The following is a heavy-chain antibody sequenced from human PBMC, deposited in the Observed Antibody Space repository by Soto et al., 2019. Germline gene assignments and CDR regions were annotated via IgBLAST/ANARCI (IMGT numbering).Heavy chain of an antibody. CDR3: ARARRLVGYYGMDV. J-gene: IGHJ6*02. Sequence: GASVKVSCKASGYTFTSYGISWVRQAPGQGLEWMGWISAYNGNTNYAQKLQGRVTMTTDTSTSTAYMELRSLRSDDTAVYYCARARRLVGYYGMDVWGQGTTVTVSS. CDR1: GYTFTSYG. CDR2: ISAYNGNT. V-gene: IGHV1-18*01. D-gene: IGHD6-19*01.